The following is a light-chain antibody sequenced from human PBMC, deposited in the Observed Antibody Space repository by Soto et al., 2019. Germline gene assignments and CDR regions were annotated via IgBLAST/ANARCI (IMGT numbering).Light chain of an antibody. CDR2: GSS. Sequence: VMTQSPANLSVSPGEGVNVFCRASQNVATNIAWYQVKPAQAPRLLIYGSSTRATGIPATFSGSGSGTHFSLTISSLQSEDSAVYYCQQYYHWGLSFGGGTKVEI. CDR1: QNVATN. J-gene: IGKJ4*01. V-gene: IGKV3D-15*01. CDR3: QQYYHWGLS.